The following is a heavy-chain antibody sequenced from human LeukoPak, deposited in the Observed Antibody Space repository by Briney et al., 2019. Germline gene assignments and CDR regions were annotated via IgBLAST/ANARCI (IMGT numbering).Heavy chain of an antibody. Sequence: PSETLSLTCTVSGGSTSSYFWSWIRQPPGKGLEWIGYIYYTETSYNPSLKTRVTISADTSKNQFSLKLYSVTAADTAVYYCATRKLGNDYWGQGTLVTVSS. CDR1: GGSTSSYF. V-gene: IGHV4-59*01. CDR3: ATRKLGNDY. CDR2: IYYTET. J-gene: IGHJ4*02. D-gene: IGHD7-27*01.